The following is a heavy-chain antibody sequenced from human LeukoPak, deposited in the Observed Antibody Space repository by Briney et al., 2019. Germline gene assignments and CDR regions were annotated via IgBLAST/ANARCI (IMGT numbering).Heavy chain of an antibody. CDR3: AKAPVTTCSGAYCYPVDY. Sequence: GGSLRLSCAASGFTFSSYGMSWVRQAPGKGREWVSAISGRGGSTYYADSVKGRFPISRDSSKNTLYLQMHSLRAEDAAVYYCAKAPVTTCSGAYCYPVDYWGQGTLVTVSS. CDR2: ISGRGGST. D-gene: IGHD2-15*01. V-gene: IGHV3-23*01. CDR1: GFTFSSYG. J-gene: IGHJ4*02.